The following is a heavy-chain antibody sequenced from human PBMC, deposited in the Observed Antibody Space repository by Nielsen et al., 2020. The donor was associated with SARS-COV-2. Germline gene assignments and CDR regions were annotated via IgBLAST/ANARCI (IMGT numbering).Heavy chain of an antibody. Sequence: SETLSLTCAVYGGSFSGYYWSWIRQRPAKGLDWIGEISHSGSTSYNPSLKSRVIITVDTSKNQISLMVSSLTAADTAVYYWARLFRYCGGGSCTYMDVWGKGTTVTVSS. CDR2: ISHSGST. D-gene: IGHD2-15*01. J-gene: IGHJ6*03. V-gene: IGHV4-34*01. CDR1: GGSFSGYY. CDR3: ARLFRYCGGGSCTYMDV.